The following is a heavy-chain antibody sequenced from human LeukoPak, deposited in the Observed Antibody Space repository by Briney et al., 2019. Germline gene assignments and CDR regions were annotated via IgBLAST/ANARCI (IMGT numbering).Heavy chain of an antibody. J-gene: IGHJ3*02. D-gene: IGHD1-26*01. CDR2: ISGSGGST. Sequence: QAGGSLRLSCAAYGVTFSGYAMSWVRQAPGKGLEWVSAISGSGGSTYYADSVKGRFTISRDNSKTTLYLQMNSLRAEDTAVYYCAKGGSYEAFDIWGQGTMVTVSS. CDR3: AKGGSYEAFDI. CDR1: GVTFSGYA. V-gene: IGHV3-23*01.